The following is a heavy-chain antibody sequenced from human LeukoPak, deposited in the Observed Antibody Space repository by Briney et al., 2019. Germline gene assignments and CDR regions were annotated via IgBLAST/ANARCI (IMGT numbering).Heavy chain of an antibody. CDR1: GGTFSSYA. Sequence: EASVKVSCKASGGTFSSYAISWVRQAPGQGLEWMGGIIPIFGTANYAQKFQGRVTITADESTSTAYMELSSLRSEDTAVYYSARDRGVGNVDGDYVVDYWGQGTLVTVSS. V-gene: IGHV1-69*13. D-gene: IGHD4-17*01. J-gene: IGHJ4*02. CDR2: IIPIFGTA. CDR3: ARDRGVGNVDGDYVVDY.